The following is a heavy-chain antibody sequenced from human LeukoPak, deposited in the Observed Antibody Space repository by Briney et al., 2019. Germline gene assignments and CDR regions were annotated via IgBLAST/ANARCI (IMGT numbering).Heavy chain of an antibody. J-gene: IGHJ4*02. CDR2: IYYSGST. CDR1: GGSISSYY. V-gene: IGHV4-59*12. Sequence: SETLSLTCTVSGGSISSYYWSWIRQPPGKGLEWIGYIYYSGSTNYNPSLKSRVTISVDTSKNQFSLKLISVTAADTAVYYCAKEAAYGYGGLDYWGQGTLVTVSS. D-gene: IGHD5-18*01. CDR3: AKEAAYGYGGLDY.